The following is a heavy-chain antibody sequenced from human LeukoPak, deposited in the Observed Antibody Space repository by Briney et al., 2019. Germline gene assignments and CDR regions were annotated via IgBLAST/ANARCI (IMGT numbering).Heavy chain of an antibody. D-gene: IGHD4-23*01. Sequence: PSETLSLTCAVSGYSISSGYYWGWIRQPPGKGREWIGSISHTGSASSNPSLKSRVTISLDTSKNQFSLKLTSVTATDTAVYYCARDLGHGGDSDYWGQGTLVTVSS. CDR3: ARDLGHGGDSDY. CDR1: GYSISSGYY. V-gene: IGHV4-38-2*02. J-gene: IGHJ4*02. CDR2: ISHTGSA.